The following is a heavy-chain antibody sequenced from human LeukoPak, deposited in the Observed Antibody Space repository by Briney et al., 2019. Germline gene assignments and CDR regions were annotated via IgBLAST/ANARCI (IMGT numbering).Heavy chain of an antibody. V-gene: IGHV1-2*02. D-gene: IGHD2/OR15-2a*01. CDR2: IKPSSGDT. CDR1: GYTFTGDQ. CDR3: ARKSAGFLTA. J-gene: IGHJ5*02. Sequence: ASVKVSCKASGYTFTGDQIYWLRQAPGQGLEWVGWIKPSSGDTLYEQKFQGRVTMTRDKSVSSAYMELSSLRSDDTAVYYCARKSAGFLTAWGQGTLVTVSS.